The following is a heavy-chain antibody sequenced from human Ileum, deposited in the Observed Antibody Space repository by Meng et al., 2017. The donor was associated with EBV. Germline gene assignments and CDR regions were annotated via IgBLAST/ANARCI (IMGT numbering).Heavy chain of an antibody. CDR1: GYTFGSYG. D-gene: IGHD3-10*01. V-gene: IGHV1-18*01. CDR2: FVNYVDT. J-gene: IGHJ4*02. Sequence: QAHLLQSGPXVKKPXXXGRVSCKASGYTFGSYGICWVRQAPGQGLEWVGWFVNYVDTYPAPKFQGRVTMTTDTHTSTAFMELRSLRSDDTAVYYCARGTPGRSYSDYWGQGTLVTVSS. CDR3: ARGTPGRSYSDY.